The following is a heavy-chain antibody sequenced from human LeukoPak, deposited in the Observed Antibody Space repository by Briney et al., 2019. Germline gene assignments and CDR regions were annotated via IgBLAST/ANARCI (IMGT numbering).Heavy chain of an antibody. CDR3: ARVTRDI. V-gene: IGHV3-66*01. D-gene: IGHD2-2*01. Sequence: GGSLRLSCAASGSPFSSYEMNWVRQAPGKGLEWVSILYSGGTTYYADSVKGRFTISRDNSKNTVYFQMNSLRAEDTAVYYCARVTRDIWGQGTMVTVSS. CDR1: GSPFSSYE. CDR2: LYSGGTT. J-gene: IGHJ3*02.